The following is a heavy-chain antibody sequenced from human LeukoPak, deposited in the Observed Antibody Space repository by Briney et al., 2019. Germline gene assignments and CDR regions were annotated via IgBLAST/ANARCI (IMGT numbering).Heavy chain of an antibody. D-gene: IGHD3-9*01. J-gene: IGHJ4*02. V-gene: IGHV1-69*05. Sequence: SVKVSCKASGGTFSSYAISWVRQAPGQGLEWRGGIIPIFGTANYAQKLQGRVTMTTDTSTSTAYMELRSLRSDDTAAYYCAISYDILTGYCDYWGQGTLVTVSS. CDR3: AISYDILTGYCDY. CDR1: GGTFSSYA. CDR2: IIPIFGTA.